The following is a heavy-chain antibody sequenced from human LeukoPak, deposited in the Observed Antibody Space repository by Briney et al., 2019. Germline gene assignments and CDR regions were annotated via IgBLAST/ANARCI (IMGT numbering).Heavy chain of an antibody. CDR1: GFTFSNYW. J-gene: IGHJ4*02. V-gene: IGHV3-74*01. D-gene: IGHD2/OR15-2a*01. Sequence: GGSLRLSCAASGFTFSNYWVHWVRQAPGKGLVWVSRINPDGSRTDYADSVKGRFTISRDNAKNTLYLQMNSLRADDTPVYFCARHLRGNSDYWGQGTLVTVSS. CDR3: ARHLRGNSDY. CDR2: INPDGSRT.